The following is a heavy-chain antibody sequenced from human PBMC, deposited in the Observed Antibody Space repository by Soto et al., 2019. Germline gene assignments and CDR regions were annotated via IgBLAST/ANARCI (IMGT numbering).Heavy chain of an antibody. V-gene: IGHV1-8*01. J-gene: IGHJ4*02. Sequence: QVQLVQSGSEVRKPGASVKVSCKVSGYTFSTYDINWVRQAPGQGPEWMGRVSPNSGNTGYAQKYQGRLTMTRNTSISTAYMELSSLTSEDTAVYYCASWAGYSKWGQGTLVTVSS. CDR1: GYTFSTYD. CDR2: VSPNSGNT. CDR3: ASWAGYSK. D-gene: IGHD3-22*01.